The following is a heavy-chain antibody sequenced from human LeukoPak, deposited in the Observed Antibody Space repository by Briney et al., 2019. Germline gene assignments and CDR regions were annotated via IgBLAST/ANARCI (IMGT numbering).Heavy chain of an antibody. J-gene: IGHJ5*02. D-gene: IGHD6-13*01. CDR3: AKDLSSWVYNWFGP. Sequence: PGGSLRLSCAASGFTFSSYGMHWVRQAPGKGLEWVAFIRYDGSNKYYADSVKGRFTISRDNSKNTLYLQMNSLRAEDTAVYYCAKDLSSWVYNWFGPWGQGTLVTVSS. CDR1: GFTFSSYG. V-gene: IGHV3-30*02. CDR2: IRYDGSNK.